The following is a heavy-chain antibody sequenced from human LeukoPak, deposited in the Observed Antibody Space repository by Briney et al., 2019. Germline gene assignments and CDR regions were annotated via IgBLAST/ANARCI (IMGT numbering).Heavy chain of an antibody. CDR1: GFSIGNYG. CDR2: ISHDGGAR. V-gene: IGHV3-30*18. Sequence: GGSLRLSCAVSGFSIGNYGMHWVRQAPDKGLEWVAMISHDGGARYYGDSVKGRFTVSRDNSKNTVYLQMNSLRAEDTAVYYCAKELFGRSWFEHWGQGLLVTVSS. CDR3: AKELFGRSWFEH. D-gene: IGHD3-16*01. J-gene: IGHJ5*02.